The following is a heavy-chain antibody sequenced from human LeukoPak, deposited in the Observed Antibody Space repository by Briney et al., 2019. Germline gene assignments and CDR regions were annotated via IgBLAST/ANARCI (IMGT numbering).Heavy chain of an antibody. CDR3: ARAMVVAATRLVWFDP. J-gene: IGHJ5*02. Sequence: GGSLRLSCAASGFTFSSYAMHWVRQAPGKGLEWAAVISYDGSNKYYADSVKGRFTISRDNAKNSLYLQMNSLRAEDTAVYYCARAMVVAATRLVWFDPWGQGTLVTVSS. CDR2: ISYDGSNK. D-gene: IGHD2-15*01. CDR1: GFTFSSYA. V-gene: IGHV3-30*04.